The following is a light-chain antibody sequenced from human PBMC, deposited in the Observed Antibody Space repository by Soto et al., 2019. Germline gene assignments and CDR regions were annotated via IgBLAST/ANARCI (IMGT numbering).Light chain of an antibody. CDR3: HQRQSWPRS. V-gene: IGKV3-11*01. Sequence: EIVLTQSPATLSSFPGDRVTLSCRASQAVNTRLAWYHHKPGQAPRLLSYLASNRAAGVPARFSGSGSGTDFTLTISNVEPEDFAVYYCHQRQSWPRSFGQGTTVDIK. J-gene: IGKJ1*01. CDR1: QAVNTR. CDR2: LAS.